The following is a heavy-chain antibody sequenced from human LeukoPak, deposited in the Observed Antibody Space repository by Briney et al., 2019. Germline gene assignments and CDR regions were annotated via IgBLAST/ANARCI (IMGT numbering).Heavy chain of an antibody. CDR2: ISYDGSNK. J-gene: IGHJ4*02. CDR1: GFTFSSYG. V-gene: IGHV3-30*03. Sequence: GGSLRLSCAASGFTFSSYGMHWVRQAPGKGLEWVAVISYDGSNKYYADSVKGRFTISRDNSKNTLYLQMNSLRAEDTAVYYCSRVLGTTMITSLGYWGQGPLVTVSS. D-gene: IGHD3-22*01. CDR3: SRVLGTTMITSLGY.